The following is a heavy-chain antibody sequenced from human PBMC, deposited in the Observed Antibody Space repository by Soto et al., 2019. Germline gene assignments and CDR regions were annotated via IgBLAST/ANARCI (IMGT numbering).Heavy chain of an antibody. CDR3: ARDRSAYYGSGDHGMDV. CDR1: DYSISSDYY. J-gene: IGHJ6*02. D-gene: IGHD3-10*01. CDR2: IYHSGST. V-gene: IGHV4-38-2*02. Sequence: SETLSLTCTVSDYSISSDYYWGWIRQPPGKGLEWIGSIYHSGSTSNNPSLRSRVTISVDTSKNQFSLKLSSVTAADTATYYCARDRSAYYGSGDHGMDVWVQGIMVTVSS.